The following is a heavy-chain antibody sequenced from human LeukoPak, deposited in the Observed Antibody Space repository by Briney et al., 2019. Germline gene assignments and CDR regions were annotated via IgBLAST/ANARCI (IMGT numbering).Heavy chain of an antibody. Sequence: GRSLRLSCAASGFXFSSYGMHWVRQAPGKGLEWVAVISSEGSEKFYADSVKGRFTISRDNSKNTLNLQMNSLRVEDTAVYYCAKDKGREGDYWGQGTLVTVSS. V-gene: IGHV3-30*18. CDR1: GFXFSSYG. CDR3: AKDKGREGDY. J-gene: IGHJ4*02. D-gene: IGHD1-26*01. CDR2: ISSEGSEK.